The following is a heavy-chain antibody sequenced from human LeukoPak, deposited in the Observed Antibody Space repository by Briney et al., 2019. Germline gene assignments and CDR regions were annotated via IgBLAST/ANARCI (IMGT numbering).Heavy chain of an antibody. J-gene: IGHJ4*02. D-gene: IGHD6-13*01. Sequence: GGSLRLSCAASGFTFSSYSMNWVRQAPGKGLEWVSSISSSSSYIYYADSVKGRFTISRDNAKNSLYLQMNSLRAEDTAVYYCAKDCLREDLPPSIAAAGMFWGQGTLVTVSS. CDR3: AKDCLREDLPPSIAAAGMF. V-gene: IGHV3-21*01. CDR2: ISSSSSYI. CDR1: GFTFSSYS.